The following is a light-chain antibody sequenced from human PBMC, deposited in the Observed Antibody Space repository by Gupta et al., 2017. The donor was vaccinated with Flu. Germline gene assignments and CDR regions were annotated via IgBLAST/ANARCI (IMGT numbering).Light chain of an antibody. V-gene: IGLV1-51*02. CDR2: ENN. J-gene: IGLJ2*01. Sequence: QSVLTQPPSVSAASGQKVTISCSGSSSNIGHNYVSWYQQLPGTAPKLLIFENNKRPSGIPDRFSGSKSGTSAILGITGLQTGDEADYYCGTWDTSLSAVVFGGGTKLTVL. CDR1: SSNIGHNY. CDR3: GTWDTSLSAVV.